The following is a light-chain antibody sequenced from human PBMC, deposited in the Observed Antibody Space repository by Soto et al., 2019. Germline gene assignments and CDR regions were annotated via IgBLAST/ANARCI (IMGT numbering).Light chain of an antibody. J-gene: IGKJ3*01. V-gene: IGKV1-39*01. CDR2: AAS. Sequence: DIQMTQSPSSLSASVGDRVTITCRASQSISSYLNWYQQKPGKAPKLLIYAASSLQSGVQSRFSGSGFGTDVALNISSLEPEDLATYDCQQSYSPPIFPVGPGTKVDIK. CDR3: QQSYSPPIFP. CDR1: QSISSY.